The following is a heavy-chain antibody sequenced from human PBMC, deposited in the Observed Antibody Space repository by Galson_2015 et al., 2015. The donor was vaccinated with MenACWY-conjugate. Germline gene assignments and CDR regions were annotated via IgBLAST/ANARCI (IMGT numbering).Heavy chain of an antibody. CDR2: ISSSSSYT. CDR3: ARCRVGLMPLYVFSSAYIYY. CDR1: GFTFSDYY. D-gene: IGHD3-3*01. J-gene: IGHJ4*02. Sequence: SLRLSCAASGFTFSDYYMSWVRQAPGKGLEWVSYISSSSSYTNYADSVKGRFTISRDNAKNSLYLQMNSLRAEDTAVYYCARCRVGLMPLYVFSSAYIYYSGQGTL. V-gene: IGHV3-11*06.